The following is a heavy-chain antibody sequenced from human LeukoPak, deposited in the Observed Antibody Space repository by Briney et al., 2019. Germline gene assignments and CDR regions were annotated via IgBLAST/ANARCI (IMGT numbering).Heavy chain of an antibody. V-gene: IGHV1-18*01. CDR3: ARDPPVKGAFDI. D-gene: IGHD4-23*01. Sequence: ASVKVSCKASGYTFTSYGISWVRQAPGQGLEWMGWISAYNGNTNYAQKLQGRVTMTTGTSTSTAYMELRSLRSDDTAVYYCARDPPVKGAFDIWGQGAMVTVSS. CDR2: ISAYNGNT. CDR1: GYTFTSYG. J-gene: IGHJ3*02.